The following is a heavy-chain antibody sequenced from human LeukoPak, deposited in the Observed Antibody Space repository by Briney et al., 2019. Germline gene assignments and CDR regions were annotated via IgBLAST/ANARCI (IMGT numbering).Heavy chain of an antibody. CDR3: AELGITMIGGV. Sequence: AEPLRLSCAASGFTFSSYEMNWVRQPPGKGLEWVSYISSSGSTIYYADSVKGRLTISRANAKNSLYLQMNSLRAEDTAVYYCAELGITMIGGVWGKGTTVTISS. V-gene: IGHV3-48*03. CDR2: ISSSGSTI. D-gene: IGHD3-10*02. CDR1: GFTFSSYE. J-gene: IGHJ6*04.